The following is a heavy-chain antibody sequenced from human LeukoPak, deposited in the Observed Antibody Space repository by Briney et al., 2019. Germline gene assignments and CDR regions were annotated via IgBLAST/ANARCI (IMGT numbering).Heavy chain of an antibody. CDR1: GGSFSGYY. V-gene: IGHV4-34*01. CDR2: INHSGST. Sequence: PSETLSLTCAVYGGSFSGYYWSWIRQPPGKGLEWIGEINHSGSTNYNPSLKSRVTISVDTSKNQFSLKLSSVTAADTAVYYCARGFAYNSYGSGIYYSPFDYWGQGTLVTVPS. D-gene: IGHD3-10*01. CDR3: ARGFAYNSYGSGIYYSPFDY. J-gene: IGHJ4*02.